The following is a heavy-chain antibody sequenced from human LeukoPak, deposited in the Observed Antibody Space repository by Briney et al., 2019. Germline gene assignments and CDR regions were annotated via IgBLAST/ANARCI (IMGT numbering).Heavy chain of an antibody. J-gene: IGHJ6*02. D-gene: IGHD6-13*01. CDR1: GGTFSSYA. CDR3: AREISSWYYYYGMDV. Sequence: ASVKVSCKASGGTFSSYAISWVRQAPGQGLEWMGGIIPIFGTANYAQKFQGRVTITADESTSTAYMELSSLRSEDTAVYYCAREISSWYYYYGMDVWGQGTTVTVSS. CDR2: IIPIFGTA. V-gene: IGHV1-69*13.